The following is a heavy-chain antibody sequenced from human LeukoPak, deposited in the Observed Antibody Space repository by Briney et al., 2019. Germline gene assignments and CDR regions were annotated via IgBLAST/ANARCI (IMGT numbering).Heavy chain of an antibody. V-gene: IGHV4-59*08. J-gene: IGHJ4*02. CDR1: GGSISSYY. D-gene: IGHD3-9*01. CDR2: IYYSGST. CDR3: ARRHILTSYYAY. Sequence: SETLSLTCTVSGGSISSYYWSWIRQPPGKGLEWIGYIYYSGSTNYNPSLKSRVTISVDTSKNQFSLKLSSVTAADTAVYYCARRHILTSYYAYWGQGTLVTVSS.